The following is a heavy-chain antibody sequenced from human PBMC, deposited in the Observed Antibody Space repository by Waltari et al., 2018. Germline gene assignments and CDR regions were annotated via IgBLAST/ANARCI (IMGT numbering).Heavy chain of an antibody. CDR2: ISYDGSNK. Sequence: QVQLVESGGGVVQPGRSLRLSCAASGFTFSSYGMHWVRQAPGKGLEWVAVISYDGSNKYYADSVKGRFTISRDNSKNTLYLQMNSLRAEDTAVYYCAKDTVGAFDIWGQGTMVTVSS. J-gene: IGHJ3*02. V-gene: IGHV3-30*18. CDR3: AKDTVGAFDI. D-gene: IGHD3-3*01. CDR1: GFTFSSYG.